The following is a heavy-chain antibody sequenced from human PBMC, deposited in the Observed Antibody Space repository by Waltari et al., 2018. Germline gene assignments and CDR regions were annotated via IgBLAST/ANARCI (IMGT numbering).Heavy chain of an antibody. CDR3: ASGSGSYYGCDY. Sequence: QVQLVQSGAEVKKPGASVKVYCKASGYTFTSYAMHWVRQAPGQRLEWMGWINAGDGNTKYSQKFQGRVTITRDTAASTAYMELGSLRSEDTAVYYCASGSGSYYGCDYWGQGTLVTVSS. J-gene: IGHJ4*02. V-gene: IGHV1-3*01. CDR1: GYTFTSYA. CDR2: INAGDGNT. D-gene: IGHD1-26*01.